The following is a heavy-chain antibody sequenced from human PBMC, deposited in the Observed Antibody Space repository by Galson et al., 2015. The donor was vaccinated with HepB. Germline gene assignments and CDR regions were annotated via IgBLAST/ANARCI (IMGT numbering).Heavy chain of an antibody. J-gene: IGHJ5*02. CDR3: ARLYGDYRRLDGWFDP. CDR2: IDPSDSYT. CDR1: GYSFTSYW. Sequence: QSGAEVKKPGESLRISCKGSGYSFTSYWISWVRQMPGKGLEWMGRIDPSDSYTNYSPSFQGHVTISADKSISTAYLQWSSLKASDTAMYYCARLYGDYRRLDGWFDPWGQGTLVTVSP. V-gene: IGHV5-10-1*01. D-gene: IGHD4-17*01.